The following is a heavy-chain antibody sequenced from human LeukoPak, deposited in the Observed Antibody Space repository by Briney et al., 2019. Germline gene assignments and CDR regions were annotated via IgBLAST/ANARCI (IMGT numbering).Heavy chain of an antibody. V-gene: IGHV1-69*13. Sequence: SVKVSCKASGGTFSSYAISWVRQAPGQGLEWMGGIIPIFGTANYAQKFQGRVTITADESTSTAYMELSSLRSEDTAVYYCARGNCSSTSCSFTALYNWFDPWGQGTLVTVSS. CDR2: IIPIFGTA. D-gene: IGHD2-2*01. CDR3: ARGNCSSTSCSFTALYNWFDP. J-gene: IGHJ5*02. CDR1: GGTFSSYA.